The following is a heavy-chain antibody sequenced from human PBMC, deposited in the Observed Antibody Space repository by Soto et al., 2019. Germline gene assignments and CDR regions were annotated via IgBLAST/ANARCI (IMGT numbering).Heavy chain of an antibody. V-gene: IGHV1-69*02. J-gene: IGHJ5*02. D-gene: IGHD2-15*01. Sequence: QVQLVQSGAEVKKTGSSVKVSCKASVDTSSTYSINWVRQAPGQGLEWVGRIIPILALTNYAQRFQGRVTITADKSTSKVYMELSSLRSEDTAVYYCARGYCSGGSCYSPRYNWFDPWGQGTLVTVSS. CDR1: VDTSSTYS. CDR3: ARGYCSGGSCYSPRYNWFDP. CDR2: IIPILALT.